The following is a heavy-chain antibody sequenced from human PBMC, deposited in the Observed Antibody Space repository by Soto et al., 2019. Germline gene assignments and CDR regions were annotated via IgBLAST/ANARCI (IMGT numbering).Heavy chain of an antibody. Sequence: EVQLLESGGGLVQPGGSLRLSCAASGFTFSSYAMSWVRQAPGKGLEWVSAISGSGGSTYYADSVKGRFTISRDNSKNTLYLQINSLRAEDTSVYYCEKQLVPYYYYYGMDVWGQGTTVTVSS. V-gene: IGHV3-23*01. CDR1: GFTFSSYA. CDR3: EKQLVPYYYYYGMDV. CDR2: ISGSGGST. J-gene: IGHJ6*02. D-gene: IGHD6-6*01.